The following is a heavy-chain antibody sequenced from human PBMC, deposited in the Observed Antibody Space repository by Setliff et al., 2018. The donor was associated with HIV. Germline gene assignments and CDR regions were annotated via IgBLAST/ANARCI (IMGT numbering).Heavy chain of an antibody. CDR1: GYTFRNYA. CDR2: IDSGNGNT. V-gene: IGHV1-3*04. D-gene: IGHD2-21*02. Sequence: ASVKVSCKASGYTFRNYAVHWVRQAPGQRLEWMGWIDSGNGNTKISPKFQDRVTIIRDTSATTVYMEVNSLRSEDTAVYYCASIDCGGDCYSYYYYGMDVWGQGTTVTVSS. J-gene: IGHJ6*02. CDR3: ASIDCGGDCYSYYYYGMDV.